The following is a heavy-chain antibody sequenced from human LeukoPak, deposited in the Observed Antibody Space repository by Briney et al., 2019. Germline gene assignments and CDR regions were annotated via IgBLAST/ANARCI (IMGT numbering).Heavy chain of an antibody. CDR1: GFTVSSNY. J-gene: IGHJ5*02. CDR3: ARGIMITFGGVTPPNWFDP. D-gene: IGHD3-16*01. CDR2: IYSAGST. Sequence: GGSLRLSCVASGFTVSSNYMSWVRQAPGKGLEWVSVIYSAGSTYYADSVKGRFTISRDNAKNSLYLQMNSLRAEDTAVYYCARGIMITFGGVTPPNWFDPWGQGTLVTVSS. V-gene: IGHV3-53*01.